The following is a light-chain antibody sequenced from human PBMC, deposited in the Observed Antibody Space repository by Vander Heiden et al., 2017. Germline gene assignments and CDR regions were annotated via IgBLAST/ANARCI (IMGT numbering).Light chain of an antibody. CDR3: GSYAAYNSDVV. V-gene: IGLV2-8*01. Sequence: QSALTQPPSASGSPGQSVTIPCTGTSSDIGAYYYVSWYQQHPGKAPKRIIYEVTKRPSGVPDRFSGSKSGNTASLTVSGLQVEDEAYYFCGSYAAYNSDVVFGGGTKLTVL. CDR1: SSDIGAYYY. J-gene: IGLJ2*01. CDR2: EVT.